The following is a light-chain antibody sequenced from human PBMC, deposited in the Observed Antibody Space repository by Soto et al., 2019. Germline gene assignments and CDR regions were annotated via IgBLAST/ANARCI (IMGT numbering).Light chain of an antibody. J-gene: IGKJ1*01. CDR3: QQYNNWPL. CDR2: DAS. V-gene: IGKV3-11*01. Sequence: VLAQAPATLSLSPGEPAAPSCRARQSISNYLAWYQHQPGQAPRLLIFDASNRAAGIPARFSGSGSGTDFTLTTSGLEPEDVAVYYCQQYNNWPLFGQGTKVDIK. CDR1: QSISNY.